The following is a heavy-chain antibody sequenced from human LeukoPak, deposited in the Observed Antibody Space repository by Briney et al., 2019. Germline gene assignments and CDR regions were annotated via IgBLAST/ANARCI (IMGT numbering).Heavy chain of an antibody. Sequence: PGGSLRLSCAASGFTFSDYAMHWVRQAPGKGLEWVAVISYDGSNEYYADSVKGRFTISRDDSKNTLFLQMNSLRAEDTTVYYCAGTRGWFTHFDHWGQGTLVTVSS. CDR3: AGTRGWFTHFDH. CDR2: ISYDGSNE. D-gene: IGHD6-19*01. CDR1: GFTFSDYA. J-gene: IGHJ4*02. V-gene: IGHV3-30-3*01.